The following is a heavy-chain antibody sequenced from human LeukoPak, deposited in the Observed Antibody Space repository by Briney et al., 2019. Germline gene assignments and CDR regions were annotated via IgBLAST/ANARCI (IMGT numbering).Heavy chain of an antibody. J-gene: IGHJ3*02. CDR3: ARDLVTVTKGFDI. V-gene: IGHV4-59*11. D-gene: IGHD4-17*01. CDR1: DDSFSSHY. Sequence: SETLSLTCAVSDDSFSSHYWTWIRQPPGKGLEWIGYIPYIGRTNYNPSLKSRVTISIDTPKNQFSLKLTSVTAADTAVYYCARDLVTVTKGFDIWGQGTMVSVSS. CDR2: IPYIGRT.